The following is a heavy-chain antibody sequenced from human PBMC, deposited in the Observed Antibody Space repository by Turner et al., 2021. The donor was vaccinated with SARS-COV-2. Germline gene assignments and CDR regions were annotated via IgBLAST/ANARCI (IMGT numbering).Heavy chain of an antibody. CDR3: AKADRVMIVVVITLFDY. CDR2: ISGSGGTT. J-gene: IGHJ4*02. Sequence: VQLVESGGGVVQPGRSLGLSCAASGFTFSSYAMSWVRQGTGKGREWVSAISGSGGTTYYADTVKGRFTISRDNSKNTLYLQMNSLRAEDTAVYYCAKADRVMIVVVITLFDYWGQGTLVTVSS. V-gene: IGHV3-23*04. CDR1: GFTFSSYA. D-gene: IGHD3-22*01.